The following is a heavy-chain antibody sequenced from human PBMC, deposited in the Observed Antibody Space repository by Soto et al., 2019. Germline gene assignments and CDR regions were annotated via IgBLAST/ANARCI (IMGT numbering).Heavy chain of an antibody. CDR2: IYPGDSDT. CDR1: GYSFTNCW. D-gene: IGHD4-4*01. V-gene: IGHV5-51*01. J-gene: IGHJ6*02. Sequence: ESLKISCTGSGYSFTNCWIGWVRQIPGKGLEWMGIIYPGDSDTRYSPSFQGQVTISADKSISTAYLQWSSLKASDTAMYYCARQVTTNYYYGMDVWGQGTTVTVSS. CDR3: ARQVTTNYYYGMDV.